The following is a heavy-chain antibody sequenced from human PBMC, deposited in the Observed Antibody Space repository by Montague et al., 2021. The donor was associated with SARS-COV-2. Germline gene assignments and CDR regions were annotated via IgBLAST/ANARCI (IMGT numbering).Heavy chain of an antibody. CDR2: IYCSGST. Sequence: SETLSLTCTVSGGSISNYYWSWTRQPPGRGLEWIGYIYCSGSTDYSPSLKSRVTISLDTSKNQFSLKVTSVTAADTAVYYCARGGGYYNYGMDVWGPGTTVTVSS. D-gene: IGHD3-22*01. J-gene: IGHJ6*02. V-gene: IGHV4-59*01. CDR3: ARGGGYYNYGMDV. CDR1: GGSISNYY.